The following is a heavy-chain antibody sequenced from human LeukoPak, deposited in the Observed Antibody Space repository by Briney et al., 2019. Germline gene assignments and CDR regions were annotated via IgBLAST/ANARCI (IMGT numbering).Heavy chain of an antibody. V-gene: IGHV4-61*08. J-gene: IGHJ4*02. CDR1: GGSISSGEYY. CDR2: IYYSGGT. CDR3: ARHTSDYGDHGGVDY. D-gene: IGHD4-17*01. Sequence: SETLSLTCTVSGGSISSGEYYWSWIRQPPGKGLEWIGYIYYSGGTNYNPSLKSRVTISVDTSKNQFSLDLSSVTAADTAVYYCARHTSDYGDHGGVDYWGQGTLVTVSS.